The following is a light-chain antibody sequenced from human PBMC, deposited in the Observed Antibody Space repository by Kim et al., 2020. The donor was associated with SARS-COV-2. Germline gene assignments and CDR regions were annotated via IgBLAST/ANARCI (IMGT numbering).Light chain of an antibody. V-gene: IGKV3-11*01. Sequence: EIVLTQSPATLSFSPGDRAILSCRASQNIGRYLAWYQQRPGQAPRLLIYEVFNRAAGVPARFSGNGSETDFTLTITSLEPDDFAVYYCYNRANGPALTFGGGTKVDIK. CDR2: EVF. CDR1: QNIGRY. CDR3: YNRANGPALT. J-gene: IGKJ4*01.